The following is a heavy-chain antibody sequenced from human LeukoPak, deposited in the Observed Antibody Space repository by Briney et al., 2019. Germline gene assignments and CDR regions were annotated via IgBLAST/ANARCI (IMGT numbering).Heavy chain of an antibody. CDR1: GFTFTSYW. CDR3: AREPGIAAAGGSPHNWFDP. J-gene: IGHJ5*02. V-gene: IGHV3-7*01. Sequence: GGSLRLSCAASGFTFTSYWMSWVRQAPGKGLEWVANINQDGSDIYYVDSVKGRFTISRDNAKNSLYLQMNSLRAEDTAVYYCAREPGIAAAGGSPHNWFDPWGQGTLVTVSS. D-gene: IGHD6-13*01. CDR2: INQDGSDI.